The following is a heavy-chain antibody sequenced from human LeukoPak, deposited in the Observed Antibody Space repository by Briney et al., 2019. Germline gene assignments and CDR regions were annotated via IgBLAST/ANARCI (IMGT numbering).Heavy chain of an antibody. D-gene: IGHD4-11*01. Sequence: GGSLRLSCAASGFTFSHYSIDWVRQAPGKGLERVASITSSSSHIYYADSGKGRFTISRDNAKNALYLQMNSLRAEDTAIYYCARVMMGATVTTFHYYCMDVWGVGTTVTVSS. CDR3: ARVMMGATVTTFHYYCMDV. V-gene: IGHV3-21*01. J-gene: IGHJ6*03. CDR1: GFTFSHYS. CDR2: ITSSSSHI.